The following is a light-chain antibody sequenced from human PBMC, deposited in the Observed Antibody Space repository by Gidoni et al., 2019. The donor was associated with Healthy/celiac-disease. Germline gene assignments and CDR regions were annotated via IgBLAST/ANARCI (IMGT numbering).Light chain of an antibody. Sequence: EIVLTQSPDFQSVTPKEKVTITCRASQSIGSSLHRYQQKPEQPPKLLIKYESQSFSGVPSRFSSSGSGTNFTLTINSREAEDAATYYCHQSSSLPRPTFGGGTKVEIK. V-gene: IGKV6-21*01. CDR3: HQSSSLPRPT. CDR2: YES. CDR1: QSIGSS. J-gene: IGKJ4*02.